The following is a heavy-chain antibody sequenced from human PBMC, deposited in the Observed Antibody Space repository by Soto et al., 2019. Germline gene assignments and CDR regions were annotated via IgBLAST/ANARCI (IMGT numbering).Heavy chain of an antibody. CDR2: IYYSGST. CDR3: ARHLPSGYDFWSGYYDY. V-gene: IGHV4-39*01. J-gene: IGHJ4*02. CDR1: GGSISSSSYY. Sequence: NPSETLSLTCTVSGGSISSSSYYWGWIRQPPGKGLEWIGSIYYSGSTYYNPSLKSRVTISVDTSKNQFSLKLSSVTAADTAVYYRARHLPSGYDFWSGYYDYWGQGTLVTVSS. D-gene: IGHD3-3*01.